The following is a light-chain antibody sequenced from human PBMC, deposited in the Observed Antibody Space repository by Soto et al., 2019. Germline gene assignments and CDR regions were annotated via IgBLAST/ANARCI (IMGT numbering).Light chain of an antibody. Sequence: EIVLTQSPGTLSLSPGERATLSCRASQSVSKNYLAWYKQKPGHAPRLLIYGASNRATGIPDRLSGSGPGTEFTLTISRMEPEDFAVYYCQQYGSSGTFGHGTKVDIK. CDR1: QSVSKNY. CDR3: QQYGSSGT. J-gene: IGKJ1*01. V-gene: IGKV3-20*01. CDR2: GAS.